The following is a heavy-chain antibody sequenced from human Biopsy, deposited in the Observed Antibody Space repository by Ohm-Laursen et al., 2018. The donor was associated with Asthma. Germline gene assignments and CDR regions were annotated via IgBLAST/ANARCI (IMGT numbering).Heavy chain of an antibody. V-gene: IGHV3-33*01. CDR3: ARKIAARGGMGV. CDR2: IWYDGRKK. CDR1: GITFSTYG. J-gene: IGHJ6*02. D-gene: IGHD6-6*01. Sequence: SLRLSCSASGITFSTYGMHWVRQAPGKGLEWVSFIWYDGRKKTYADSVKGRFTISRDNSKNTLYLQMNSLRAEVSAVYYCARKIAARGGMGVWGQGTTVTVSS.